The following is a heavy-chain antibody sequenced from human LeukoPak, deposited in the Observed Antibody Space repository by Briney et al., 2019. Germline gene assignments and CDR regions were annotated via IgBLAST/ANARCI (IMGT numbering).Heavy chain of an antibody. V-gene: IGHV3-30*02. CDR1: GFTFSSYS. J-gene: IGHJ4*02. D-gene: IGHD3-16*01. CDR2: IRYDGSNK. Sequence: QAGGSLRLSCAASGFTFSSYSMNWVRQAPGKGLEWVAFIRYDGSNKYYADSVKGRFTISRDNSKNTLYLQMNSLRAEDTAVYYCAKDGVPPFDYWGQGTLVTVSS. CDR3: AKDGVPPFDY.